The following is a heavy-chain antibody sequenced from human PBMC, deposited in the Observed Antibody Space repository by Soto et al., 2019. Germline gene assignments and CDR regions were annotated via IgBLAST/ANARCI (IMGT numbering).Heavy chain of an antibody. D-gene: IGHD6-6*01. V-gene: IGHV3-21*01. CDR2: ISSSSSYI. CDR3: AGDPLPDLEYSSSSDAFDI. CDR1: GFTFSSYS. Sequence: GESLKISCAASGFTFSSYSMNWVRQAPGKGLEWVSSISSSSSYIYYADSVKGRFTISRDNAKNSLYLQMNSLRAEDTAVYYCAGDPLPDLEYSSSSDAFDIWGQGTMVTVSS. J-gene: IGHJ3*02.